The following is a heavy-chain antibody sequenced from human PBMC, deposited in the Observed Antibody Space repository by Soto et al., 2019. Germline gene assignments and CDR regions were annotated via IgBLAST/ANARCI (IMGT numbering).Heavy chain of an antibody. CDR2: ISGTSDSI. Sequence: PGGSLRLSFAASGFTFSDYYMSWIRQVPGKGLEWVAYISGTSDSIPYADSVKGRFTISRDNAKNSLYLQMNSLRAEDTAVYYCARVGVVTAAGTSDYWGQGTLVTVSS. V-gene: IGHV3-11*06. CDR1: GFTFSDYY. J-gene: IGHJ4*02. D-gene: IGHD6-13*01. CDR3: ARVGVVTAAGTSDY.